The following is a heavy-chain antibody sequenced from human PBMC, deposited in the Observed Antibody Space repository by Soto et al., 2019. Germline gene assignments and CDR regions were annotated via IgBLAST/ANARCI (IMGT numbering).Heavy chain of an antibody. CDR2: IIPIFGTA. V-gene: IGHV1-69*13. D-gene: IGHD6-13*01. CDR3: ARDQKQLVIPVYYYYYGMDV. Sequence: AASVKVSCKASGGTFSSYAISWVRQAPGQGLEWMGGIIPIFGTANYAQKFQGRVTITADESTSTAYMELSSLRSEDTAVYYCARDQKQLVIPVYYYYYGMDVWGQGTTVTVSS. CDR1: GGTFSSYA. J-gene: IGHJ6*02.